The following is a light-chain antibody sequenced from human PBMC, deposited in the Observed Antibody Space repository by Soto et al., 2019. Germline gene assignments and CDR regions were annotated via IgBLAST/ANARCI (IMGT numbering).Light chain of an antibody. CDR2: EVS. J-gene: IGLJ1*01. CDR3: SSYTSSTTLHV. V-gene: IGLV2-14*01. Sequence: QSALNQPASVSGSPGQSITISCTGASSDVGGYNYVSWYQQHPGKAPKLMIYEVSHRPSEISNRFSGSKSGNTASLTISGLQAEDEADYYCSSYTSSTTLHVFGTGTKVTVL. CDR1: SSDVGGYNY.